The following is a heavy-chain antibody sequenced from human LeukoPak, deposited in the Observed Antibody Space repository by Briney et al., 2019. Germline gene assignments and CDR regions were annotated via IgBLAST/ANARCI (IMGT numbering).Heavy chain of an antibody. D-gene: IGHD3-22*01. CDR3: ARAYGTNGYYQLPIDY. Sequence: PGGSLRLSCAASGFTFSSYTMNWVRQAPGKGLEWVSGITGSGGTTDYADSVKGRFTISRDNSRNTLYLQMNSLRVEDTAVYYCARAYGTNGYYQLPIDYWGQGTLVTVSS. CDR2: ITGSGGTT. CDR1: GFTFSSYT. V-gene: IGHV3-23*01. J-gene: IGHJ4*02.